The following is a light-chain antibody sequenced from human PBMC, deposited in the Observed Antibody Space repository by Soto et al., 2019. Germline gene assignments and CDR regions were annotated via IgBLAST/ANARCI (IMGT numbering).Light chain of an antibody. Sequence: DIVMTQSPDSLAVSLGERATINCKSSQSVLYSSNNKNYLAWYQQKPGQPPKLLIYWASTREFGVPDRFSGSGSGTDFTLTISSLQAEDVAVYYCQQYYSTPLTFGGGTKVXX. CDR2: WAS. J-gene: IGKJ4*01. CDR1: QSVLYSSNNKNY. V-gene: IGKV4-1*01. CDR3: QQYYSTPLT.